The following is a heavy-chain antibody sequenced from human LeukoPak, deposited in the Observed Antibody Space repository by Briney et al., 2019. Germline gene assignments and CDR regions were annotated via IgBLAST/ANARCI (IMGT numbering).Heavy chain of an antibody. J-gene: IGHJ4*02. D-gene: IGHD2-15*01. CDR2: IYTSGST. Sequence: SETLSLTCTVSGGSISSYYWSWIRQPAGKGLEWIGRIYTSGSTNYNPSLKSRVTMSVDTSKNQFSLKLSSVTAADTAVYYRARAGYCSGGSCYSFDYWGQGTLVTVSS. CDR3: ARAGYCSGGSCYSFDY. CDR1: GGSISSYY. V-gene: IGHV4-4*07.